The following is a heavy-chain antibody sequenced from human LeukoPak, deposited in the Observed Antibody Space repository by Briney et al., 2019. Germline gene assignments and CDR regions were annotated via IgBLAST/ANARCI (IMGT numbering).Heavy chain of an antibody. CDR1: GFTFSSYA. J-gene: IGHJ4*02. CDR2: ISYDGSNK. D-gene: IGHD3-16*01. V-gene: IGHV3-30-3*01. Sequence: PGGSLRLSCAASGFTFSSYAMHWVRQAPGKGLEWVAVISYDGSNKYYADSVKGRFTIPRDNSKNTLYLQMNSLRAEDTAVYYCARDTLRHRLKHYFDYSGPGTLVTVSS. CDR3: ARDTLRHRLKHYFDY.